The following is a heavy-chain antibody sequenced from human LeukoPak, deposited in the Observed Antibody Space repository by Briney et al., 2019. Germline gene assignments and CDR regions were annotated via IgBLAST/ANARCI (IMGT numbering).Heavy chain of an antibody. CDR2: TSLYDGKT. Sequence: ASVKVSCKASGYTFTSHGITWMRQAPGQGLEWMGWTSLYDGKTNYALKVQGRLTMTTDTSTSTTYMELRSLRSDDTAVYYCARATPGVTGAQYYWGQGTLVTVSS. J-gene: IGHJ4*02. CDR3: ARATPGVTGAQYY. V-gene: IGHV1-18*01. D-gene: IGHD7-27*01. CDR1: GYTFTSHG.